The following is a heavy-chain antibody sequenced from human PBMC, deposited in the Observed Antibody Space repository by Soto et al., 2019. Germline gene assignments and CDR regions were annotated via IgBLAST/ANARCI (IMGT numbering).Heavy chain of an antibody. CDR3: ARRITGDPHFDL. CDR1: DGSISSYY. J-gene: IGHJ2*01. Sequence: QLQLQESGPGLVKPSETLSLTCTVSDGSISSYYWSWIRQPPGKGLEWIGYVYSNGDTSFNPSLKRRVTISVDTSRNRFSLRLNSVTAADTAVYYCARRITGDPHFDLWGRDTLVTVSS. D-gene: IGHD1-20*01. CDR2: VYSNGDT. V-gene: IGHV4-59*12.